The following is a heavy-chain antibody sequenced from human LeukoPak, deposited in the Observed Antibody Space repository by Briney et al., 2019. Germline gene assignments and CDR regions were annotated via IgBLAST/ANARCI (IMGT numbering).Heavy chain of an antibody. J-gene: IGHJ6*02. Sequence: GGSLRLSCAASGFPFSSYAMSWVRQAPGKGLEWVSYISSSSSGTIYYADSVKGRFTISRDNSKNTLYLQMNSLRAEDTAVYYCARDLLCSSTSCYVREYLGYYYYGMDVWGQGTTVTVSS. D-gene: IGHD2-2*01. CDR3: ARDLLCSSTSCYVREYLGYYYYGMDV. CDR2: ISSSSSGTI. CDR1: GFPFSSYA. V-gene: IGHV3-48*01.